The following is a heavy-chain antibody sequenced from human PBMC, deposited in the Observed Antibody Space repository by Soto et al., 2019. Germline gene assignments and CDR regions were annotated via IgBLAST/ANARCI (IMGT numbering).Heavy chain of an antibody. CDR2: INPNSGGT. Sequence: GASVKVSCKASGYTFTGYYMHWVRQAPGQGFEWMGWINPNSGGTNYAQKFQGWVTMTRDTSISTAYMELSRLRSDDTAVYYCARVDQVGYGMDVWGQGTTVTVSS. V-gene: IGHV1-2*04. CDR3: ARVDQVGYGMDV. D-gene: IGHD1-26*01. J-gene: IGHJ6*02. CDR1: GYTFTGYY.